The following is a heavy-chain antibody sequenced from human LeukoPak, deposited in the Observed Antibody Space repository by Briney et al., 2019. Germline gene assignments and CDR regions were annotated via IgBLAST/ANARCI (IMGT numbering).Heavy chain of an antibody. V-gene: IGHV4-61*01. Sequence: PSETLSLTCTVSDYSISSDYYWGWIRQPPGRGLEWIGYIYYSGYTNYNPSLKSRVTISVDTSKNQFSLKLSSVTAADTAVYYCARTTTVRGTYYMDVWGKGTTVTISS. CDR1: DYSISSDYY. CDR2: IYYSGYT. J-gene: IGHJ6*03. CDR3: ARTTTVRGTYYMDV. D-gene: IGHD3-10*01.